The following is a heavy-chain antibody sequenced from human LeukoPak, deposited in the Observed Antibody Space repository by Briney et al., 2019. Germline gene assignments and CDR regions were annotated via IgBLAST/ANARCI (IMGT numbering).Heavy chain of an antibody. Sequence: GGSLRLSCTASGFTFGDYAMSWVRQAPGKGLKWVGFIRSKAYGGTTEYAASVKGRFTISRDDSKSIAYLQMNSLKTEDTAVYYCTRVGSSGWYGGDYFDYWGQGTLVTVSS. CDR1: GFTFGDYA. V-gene: IGHV3-49*04. D-gene: IGHD6-19*01. J-gene: IGHJ4*02. CDR3: TRVGSSGWYGGDYFDY. CDR2: IRSKAYGGTT.